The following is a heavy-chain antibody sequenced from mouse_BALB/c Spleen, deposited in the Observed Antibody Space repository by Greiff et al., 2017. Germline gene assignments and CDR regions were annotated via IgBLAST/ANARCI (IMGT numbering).Heavy chain of an antibody. D-gene: IGHD2-4*01. J-gene: IGHJ2*01. Sequence: VQLQQSGAELVKPGASVKLSCTASGFNIKDTYMHWVKQRPEQGLEWIGRIDPANGNTKYDPKFQGKATITADTSSNTAYLQLSSLTSEDTAVYYCAPIYYDYDGNYFDYWGQGTTLTVSS. CDR2: IDPANGNT. CDR3: APIYYDYDGNYFDY. CDR1: GFNIKDTY. V-gene: IGHV14-3*02.